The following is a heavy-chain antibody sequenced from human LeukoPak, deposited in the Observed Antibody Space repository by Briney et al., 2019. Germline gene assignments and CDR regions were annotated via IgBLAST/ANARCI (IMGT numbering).Heavy chain of an antibody. CDR1: GYTFRQYS. V-gene: IGHV1-18*01. D-gene: IGHD3-9*01. Sequence: ASVIVSCKASGYTFRQYSMSWVRQAPGKGLEWMGWRSPSHTTRVYAQQFQGRVTMTADTNTNTVSMELRSLTSDDTAVYFCARDYILTLETENGDGFAIWGQGTVVSVSS. CDR3: ARDYILTLETENGDGFAI. CDR2: RSPSHTTR. J-gene: IGHJ3*02.